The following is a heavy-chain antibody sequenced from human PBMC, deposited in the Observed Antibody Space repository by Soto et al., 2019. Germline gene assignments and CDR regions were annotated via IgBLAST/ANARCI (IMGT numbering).Heavy chain of an antibody. CDR1: GGSFSGYY. CDR3: ARSAMAYYYYGMDF. J-gene: IGHJ6*02. D-gene: IGHD5-18*01. CDR2: INHSGST. V-gene: IGHV4-34*01. Sequence: SETLSLTCGVYGGSFSGYYWSWIRQPPGKGLEWIGEINHSGSTNYNPSLKSRVTISGDTSKNQFSLKLSSVTAADTAVYYCARSAMAYYYYGMDFWGQGTKVTVSS.